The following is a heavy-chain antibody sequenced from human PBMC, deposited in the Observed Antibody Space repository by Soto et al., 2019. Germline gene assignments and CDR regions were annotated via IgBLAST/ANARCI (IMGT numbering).Heavy chain of an antibody. D-gene: IGHD5-18*01. CDR3: AREVRVGYSYRLDY. Sequence: TGGSLRLSCASSGFTFSSYAMSWVRQAPGKGLEWVSAISGSGGSTDYADSVKGRFTISRDNSKNTLYLQMNSLRAEDTAVYYCAREVRVGYSYRLDYWGQGTLVTVSS. CDR2: ISGSGGST. V-gene: IGHV3-23*01. J-gene: IGHJ4*02. CDR1: GFTFSSYA.